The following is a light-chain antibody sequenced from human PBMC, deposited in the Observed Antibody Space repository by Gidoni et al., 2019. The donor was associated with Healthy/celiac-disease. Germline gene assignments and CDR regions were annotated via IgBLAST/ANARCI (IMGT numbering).Light chain of an antibody. J-gene: IGLJ2*01. Sequence: QSALTQPASVSGSPGPSITISCTGTSSDVGGYNYVSWYQQQPGKAPKLMIYDVSNRPSGVSNRFSGSKSGNTASMTISGLQAEDEADYYCSSYTSSSTRVFGGGTKLTVL. CDR3: SSYTSSSTRV. V-gene: IGLV2-14*03. CDR2: DVS. CDR1: SSDVGGYNY.